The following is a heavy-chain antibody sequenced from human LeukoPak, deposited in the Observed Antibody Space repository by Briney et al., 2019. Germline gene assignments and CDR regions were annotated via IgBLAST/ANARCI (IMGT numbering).Heavy chain of an antibody. CDR3: ARGRDYYGSGSYRLQYYYYYYYMDV. Sequence: PSETLSLTCTVSGGSISTYYWSWIRQPAGKGLEWIGRIYTSGTTNYNPSLKSRVTMSVDTSKNQFSLKLTTVTAADTAVYYCARGRDYYGSGSYRLQYYYYYYYMDVWGKGTTVTISS. V-gene: IGHV4-4*07. D-gene: IGHD3-10*01. CDR1: GGSISTYY. J-gene: IGHJ6*03. CDR2: IYTSGTT.